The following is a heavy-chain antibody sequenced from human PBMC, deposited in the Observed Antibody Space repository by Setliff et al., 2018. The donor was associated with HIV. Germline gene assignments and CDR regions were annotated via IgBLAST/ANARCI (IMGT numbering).Heavy chain of an antibody. CDR3: ASHFGYCSSTSCEGY. Sequence: GGSLRLSCAASGFTFSSYWMSWVRQAPGKGLEWVANIKQDGSEKYYVDSVKGRFAISRDNAKNSLYLQMNSLRAEDTAVYYCASHFGYCSSTSCEGYWGQGALVTVSS. CDR1: GFTFSSYW. CDR2: IKQDGSEK. J-gene: IGHJ4*02. V-gene: IGHV3-7*05. D-gene: IGHD2-2*01.